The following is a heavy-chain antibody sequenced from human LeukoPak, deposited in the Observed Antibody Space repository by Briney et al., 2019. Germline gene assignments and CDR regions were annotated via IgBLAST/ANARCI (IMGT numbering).Heavy chain of an antibody. J-gene: IGHJ4*02. Sequence: GASVKVSCKASGYTFTSYYMHWVRQAPGQGLEWMGIINPSGGSTSYAQKFQGRVTMTRDTSTSTVYMELSSLRSEDTAVYYCARDGLLRDTPEHYFDYWGQGTLVTVSS. CDR1: GYTFTSYY. D-gene: IGHD5-18*01. CDR3: ARDGLLRDTPEHYFDY. V-gene: IGHV1-46*01. CDR2: INPSGGST.